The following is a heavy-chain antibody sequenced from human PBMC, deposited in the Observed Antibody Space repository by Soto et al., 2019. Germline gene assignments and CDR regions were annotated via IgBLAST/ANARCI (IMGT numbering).Heavy chain of an antibody. Sequence: PSETLSLTCTVSGGSVSSYYWSWIRQPPGKGLEWIGYIYHSGSTNYNPSLKSRVTISVDTSKKQFSLKLSSVTAADTAMYYCARLNYYDSTGSIDYWGQGTLVTVSS. J-gene: IGHJ4*02. V-gene: IGHV4-59*02. CDR1: GGSVSSYY. CDR2: IYHSGST. D-gene: IGHD3-22*01. CDR3: ARLNYYDSTGSIDY.